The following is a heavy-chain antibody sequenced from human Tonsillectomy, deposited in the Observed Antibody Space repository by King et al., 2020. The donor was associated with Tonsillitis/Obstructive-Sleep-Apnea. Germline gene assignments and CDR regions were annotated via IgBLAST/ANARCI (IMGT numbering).Heavy chain of an antibody. Sequence: VQLVESGGGLVQPGGSLRLSCAASGFTFSSYAMSWVRQAPGKGLEWVSAISGSGGSTYYADSVKGRFTISRDNSKNTLYLQMNSLRAEDTAVYYCAKDRGSCYYDSSGYWGYWGQGTLVTVSS. J-gene: IGHJ4*02. D-gene: IGHD3-22*01. V-gene: IGHV3-23*04. CDR3: AKDRGSCYYDSSGYWGY. CDR1: GFTFSSYA. CDR2: ISGSGGST.